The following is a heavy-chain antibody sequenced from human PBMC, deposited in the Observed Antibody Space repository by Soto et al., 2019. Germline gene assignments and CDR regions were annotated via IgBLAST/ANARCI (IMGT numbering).Heavy chain of an antibody. Sequence: QVQLQESRPGLVKPSGTLSLTCAVSSGSISSSNWWSWVRHPPGKGLEWIGGIYHSGSTNSNPSLKSRVTISVDKSKTQFSLELSSVTAADTAVDYCARVITMVRGVVFDYWGQGTLVTVSS. V-gene: IGHV4-4*02. D-gene: IGHD3-10*01. CDR3: ARVITMVRGVVFDY. CDR1: SGSISSSNW. CDR2: IYHSGST. J-gene: IGHJ4*02.